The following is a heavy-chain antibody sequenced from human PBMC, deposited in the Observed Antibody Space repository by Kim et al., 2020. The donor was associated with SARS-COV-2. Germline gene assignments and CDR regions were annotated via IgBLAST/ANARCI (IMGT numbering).Heavy chain of an antibody. D-gene: IGHD3-10*01. J-gene: IGHJ4*02. Sequence: AAPVKGRFTISRDDSKSTLYLQMDSLKTADTAVYYCTTYLWFGELLFDYWGQGTLVTVSS. CDR3: TTYLWFGELLFDY. V-gene: IGHV3-15*01.